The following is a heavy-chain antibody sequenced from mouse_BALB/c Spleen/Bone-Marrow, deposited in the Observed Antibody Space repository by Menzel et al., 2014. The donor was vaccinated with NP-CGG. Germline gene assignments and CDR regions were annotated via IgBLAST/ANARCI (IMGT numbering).Heavy chain of an antibody. V-gene: IGHV5-6*01. CDR3: SRRQSGNYAMDY. CDR1: GFTFSSYG. CDR2: ISNGGTFT. Sequence: EVQLVESGGDLVKPGGSLKLSCAASGFTFSSYGFFWVRQTPDKRLEWVATISNGGTFTYYPDSVKGRFTISRDNAKNTLYLQMSGLKSEDTAMYYCSRRQSGNYAMDYWGQGTSVTVSS. J-gene: IGHJ4*01.